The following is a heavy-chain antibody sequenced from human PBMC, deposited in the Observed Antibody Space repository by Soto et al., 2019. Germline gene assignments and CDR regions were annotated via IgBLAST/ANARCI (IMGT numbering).Heavy chain of an antibody. CDR3: ARDTGITIFGVVTPPAFFDY. V-gene: IGHV1-58*01. D-gene: IGHD3-3*01. J-gene: IGHJ4*02. CDR2: IVVGSGNT. CDR1: GFTFTSSA. Sequence: GASVKVSCKASGFTFTSSAVQWVRQARGQRLEWIGWIVVGSGNTNYAQKFQGRVTITADKSTSTAYMELSSLRSEDTAVYYCARDTGITIFGVVTPPAFFDYWGQGTLVTVSS.